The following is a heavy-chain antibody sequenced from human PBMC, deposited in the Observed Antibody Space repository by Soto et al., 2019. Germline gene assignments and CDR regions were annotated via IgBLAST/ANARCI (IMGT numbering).Heavy chain of an antibody. CDR1: GGSISSSSYY. Sequence: SETLSLTCTASGGSISSSSYYWGWIRQPPGKGLEWIGSIYYSGSTYYNPSLKSRVTISVDTSKNQFSLKLSSVTAADTAVYYCAGGYDWTEDYWGQGTLVTVSS. CDR3: AGGYDWTEDY. V-gene: IGHV4-39*01. CDR2: IYYSGST. J-gene: IGHJ4*02. D-gene: IGHD5-12*01.